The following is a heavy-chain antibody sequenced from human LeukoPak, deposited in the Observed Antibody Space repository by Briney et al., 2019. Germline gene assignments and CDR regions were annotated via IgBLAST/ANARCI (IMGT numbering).Heavy chain of an antibody. Sequence: GGSLRLSCAASGFTFSSYAMSWVRQAPGKGLEWVSAISGSGGSTYYADSVKGRFTISRDNSKNTLYLQMNSLRAEDTAVYYCAAKQQLVPWYFQHWGQGTLVTVSP. J-gene: IGHJ1*01. CDR2: ISGSGGST. D-gene: IGHD6-13*01. CDR3: AAKQQLVPWYFQH. CDR1: GFTFSSYA. V-gene: IGHV3-23*01.